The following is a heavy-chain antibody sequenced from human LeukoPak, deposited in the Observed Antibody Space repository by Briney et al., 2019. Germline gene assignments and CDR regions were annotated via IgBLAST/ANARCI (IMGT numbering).Heavy chain of an antibody. CDR3: AKQFIAAPDAFDI. V-gene: IGHV3-30-3*02. CDR1: GFTFSSYA. D-gene: IGHD6-13*01. Sequence: GGSLRLSCAASGFTFSSYAMHWVRQAPGKGLEWVAVISYDGSNKYYADSVKGRFTISRDNSKNTLYLQMNSLRAEDTAVYYCAKQFIAAPDAFDIWGQGTMVTVSS. J-gene: IGHJ3*02. CDR2: ISYDGSNK.